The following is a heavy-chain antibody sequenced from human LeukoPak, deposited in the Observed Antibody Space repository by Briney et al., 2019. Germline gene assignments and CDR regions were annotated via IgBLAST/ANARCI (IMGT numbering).Heavy chain of an antibody. CDR1: GGSISSYY. CDR3: ARGSAVASFGIDY. D-gene: IGHD6-19*01. J-gene: IGHJ4*02. CDR2: IYYSGST. V-gene: IGHV4-59*12. Sequence: PSETLSLTCTVSGGSISSYYWSWIRQPPGKGLEWIGYIYYSGSTNYNPSLKSRVTISVDTSKNQFSLKLSSVTAADTAVYYCARGSAVASFGIDYWGQGTLVTVSS.